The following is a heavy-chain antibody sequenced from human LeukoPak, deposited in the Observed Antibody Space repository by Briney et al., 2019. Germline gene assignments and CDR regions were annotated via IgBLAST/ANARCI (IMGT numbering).Heavy chain of an antibody. V-gene: IGHV4-39*07. CDR2: IYYSGNT. CDR1: GGSISSSSYY. CDR3: ARGLYSYGFY. Sequence: KPSETLSFTCTVSGGSISSSSYYWGWIRQPPGKGLEWIGSIYYSGNTYYNPSLKSRVTISVGTSKNQFSLKLSSVTAADTAVYYCARGLYSYGFYWGQGTLVTVSS. J-gene: IGHJ4*02. D-gene: IGHD5-18*01.